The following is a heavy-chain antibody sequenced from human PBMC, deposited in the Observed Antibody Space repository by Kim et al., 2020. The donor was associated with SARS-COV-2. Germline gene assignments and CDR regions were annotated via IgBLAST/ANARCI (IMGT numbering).Heavy chain of an antibody. J-gene: IGHJ3*02. V-gene: IGHV4-31*03. CDR1: GGSISSGGYY. CDR3: ACGGGWLLLRYAFDI. D-gene: IGHD2-21*01. Sequence: SETLSLTCTVSGGSISSGGYYWSRIRQHTGMGLEWIGYNYYSGSSYYNPPIKSRVTISVDTSKNQFSLKLSSVTAADTAVYYCACGGGWLLLRYAFDIWGQRTMVSVSS. CDR2: NYYSGSS.